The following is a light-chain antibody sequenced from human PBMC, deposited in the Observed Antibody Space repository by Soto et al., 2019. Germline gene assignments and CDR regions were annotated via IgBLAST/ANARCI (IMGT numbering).Light chain of an antibody. Sequence: DIQMTQSPSSLSASVGDRVTITCQASHDITSYLNWYQHKPEKAPKLLIYDASILEAGVPSRFSGSGSGTDITFTISSLQPEDVATYYWQKRDYHPIFGHGTPMHFK. CDR1: HDITSY. V-gene: IGKV1-33*01. CDR2: DAS. J-gene: IGKJ3*01. CDR3: QKRDYHPI.